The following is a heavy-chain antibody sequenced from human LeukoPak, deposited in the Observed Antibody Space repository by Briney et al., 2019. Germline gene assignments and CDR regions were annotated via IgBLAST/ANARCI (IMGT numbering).Heavy chain of an antibody. J-gene: IGHJ3*02. CDR1: GFTFSSYS. D-gene: IGHD6-6*01. CDR3: ARDRVHKDAFDI. V-gene: IGHV3-21*01. CDR2: ISSSSSYI. Sequence: PGGSLRLSCAASGFTFSSYSMNWVRQAPGKGLEWVSSISSSSSYIYYADSVKGRFTISRDNAKNSLYLQVNSLRAEDTAVYYCARDRVHKDAFDIWGQGTMVTVPS.